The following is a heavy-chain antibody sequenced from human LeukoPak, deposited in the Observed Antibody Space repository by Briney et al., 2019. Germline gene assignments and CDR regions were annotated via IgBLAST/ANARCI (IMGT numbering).Heavy chain of an antibody. D-gene: IGHD1-7*01. CDR1: GFTFDDYA. CDR2: ISGDGGGT. J-gene: IGHJ6*03. V-gene: IGHV3-43*02. CDR3: AKDRRTYYYYYMDV. Sequence: PGGSLRLSCAASGFTFDDYAMHWVRQAPGKGLEWVSLISGDGGGTYYADSVRGRFTISRDNSKNSLYLQMTSLRTEDTALYYCAKDRRTYYYYYMDVWGKGTTVTVSS.